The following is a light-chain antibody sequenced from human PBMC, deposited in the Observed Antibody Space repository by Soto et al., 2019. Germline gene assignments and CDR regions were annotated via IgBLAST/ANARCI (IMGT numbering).Light chain of an antibody. CDR1: QNVGSH. J-gene: IGKJ4*01. V-gene: IGKV3-15*01. Sequence: EILMTQSPATLSVSPGERATLSCRASQNVGSHVAWYQQKPGQAPRLFIYGASTRATGIPARFSGSGSGTEFTLTISSLQSEDFAIYYCQQYYSWPPLTFGGGTKVEIK. CDR3: QQYYSWPPLT. CDR2: GAS.